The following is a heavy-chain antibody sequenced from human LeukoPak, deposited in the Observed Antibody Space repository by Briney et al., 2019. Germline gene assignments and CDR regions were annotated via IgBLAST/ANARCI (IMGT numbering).Heavy chain of an antibody. V-gene: IGHV3-48*02. CDR1: GFAFSSYS. CDR3: ARGLHYYDSGGYYYPDAFDI. CDR2: ISSSSSTI. Sequence: QPGGSLRLSCAASGFAFSSYSMNWVRQAPGKGLEWVSYISSSSSTIYYADSVKGRFTISRDNAKNSLYLQMNSLRDEDTAVYYCARGLHYYDSGGYYYPDAFDIWGQGTMVTVSS. D-gene: IGHD3-22*01. J-gene: IGHJ3*02.